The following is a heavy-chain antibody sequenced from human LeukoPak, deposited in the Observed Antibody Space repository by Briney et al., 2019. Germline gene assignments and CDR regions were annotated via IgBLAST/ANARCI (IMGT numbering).Heavy chain of an antibody. Sequence: GGSLRLSCAASGFTFDDYAMHWVRQAPGKGLEWVSSISSSSSYIYYADSVKGRFTISRDNAKNSLYLQMNNLRAEDTAVYYCAGTSGYSYGTLDYWGQGTLVTVSS. CDR3: AGTSGYSYGTLDY. CDR1: GFTFDDYA. D-gene: IGHD5-18*01. V-gene: IGHV3-21*01. J-gene: IGHJ4*02. CDR2: ISSSSSYI.